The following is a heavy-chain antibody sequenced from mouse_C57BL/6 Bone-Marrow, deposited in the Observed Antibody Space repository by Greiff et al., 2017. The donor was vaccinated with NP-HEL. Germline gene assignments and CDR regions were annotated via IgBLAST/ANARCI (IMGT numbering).Heavy chain of an antibody. J-gene: IGHJ3*01. CDR3: TRLRPWFAY. CDR2: IDPENGDT. D-gene: IGHD2-4*01. Sequence: EVQLQQSGAELVRPGASVKLSCTASGFNIKGDYMHWVKQRPEQGLEWIGWIDPENGDTEYASKFQGKATITADTSSNTAYLQLSSLTSEDTAVYYCTRLRPWFAYWGQGTLVTVSA. V-gene: IGHV14-4*01. CDR1: GFNIKGDY.